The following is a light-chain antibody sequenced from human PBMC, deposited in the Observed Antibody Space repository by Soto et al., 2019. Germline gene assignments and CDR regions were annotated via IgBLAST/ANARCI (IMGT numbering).Light chain of an antibody. CDR3: QQYNNWPLT. Sequence: ETVMTQSPATLSVSPGGRATLSCRASQSVTSNLAWYQQRPGQAPKLLIYGASTRATGVPARFSGSGSGTEFTLTISSLQSEDFAVYYCQQYNNWPLTFGGGTKVEI. CDR1: QSVTSN. J-gene: IGKJ4*01. CDR2: GAS. V-gene: IGKV3-15*01.